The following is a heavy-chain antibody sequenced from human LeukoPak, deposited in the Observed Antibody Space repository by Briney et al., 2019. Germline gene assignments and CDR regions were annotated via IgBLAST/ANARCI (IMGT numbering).Heavy chain of an antibody. J-gene: IGHJ4*02. CDR3: ARGPHYDILTGYYGRLNYFDY. CDR2: INHSGST. CDR1: GGSFSGYY. V-gene: IGHV4-34*01. D-gene: IGHD3-9*01. Sequence: PSETLSLTCAVYGGSFSGYYWSWIRQPPGKGLEWIGEINHSGSTNYNPSLKSRVTISADTSKNQFSLKLSSVTAADTAVYYCARGPHYDILTGYYGRLNYFDYWGQGTLVTVSS.